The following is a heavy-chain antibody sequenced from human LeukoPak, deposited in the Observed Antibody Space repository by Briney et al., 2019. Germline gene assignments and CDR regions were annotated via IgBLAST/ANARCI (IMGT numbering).Heavy chain of an antibody. CDR3: GTPHKYYDIWRGYYPLDN. CDR2: IISDSGTT. J-gene: IGHJ4*02. Sequence: CSVKVSCTASLGTLSSYAINWVPQAPGQGLEWMGAIISDSGTTNYAQNFQGRVPIHEDESTTTAYMELSSLRSEDTAVYYCGTPHKYYDIWRGYYPLDNWGQGPLVSV. D-gene: IGHD3-3*01. V-gene: IGHV1-69*01. CDR1: LGTLSSYA.